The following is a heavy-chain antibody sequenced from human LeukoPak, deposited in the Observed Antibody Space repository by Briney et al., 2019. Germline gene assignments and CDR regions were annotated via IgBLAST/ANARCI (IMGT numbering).Heavy chain of an antibody. CDR1: GFTVSNNY. D-gene: IGHD3-16*01. CDR2: IYRGGRT. CDR3: AKDRGSNWFDP. J-gene: IGHJ5*02. V-gene: IGHV3-66*01. Sequence: GGSLRLSCAASGFTVSNNYMNWVRQAPGKGLEWVSVIYRGGRTYYADSVRGRFTISRDNSRNTLYLQMNSLTAEDTAIYYCAKDRGSNWFDPWGQGTLVTVSS.